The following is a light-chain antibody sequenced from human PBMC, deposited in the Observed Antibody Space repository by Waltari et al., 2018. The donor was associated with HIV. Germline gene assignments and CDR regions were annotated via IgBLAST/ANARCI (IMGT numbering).Light chain of an antibody. Sequence: QSVLTQPPSVSGAPGQRVTISCPWSSSNIGAGYDVHWYPQLPGTAPKLLIYGNSNRPSGVPDRFSGSKSGTSASLAITGLQAEDEADYYCQSYDSSLSGSVFGGGTKLTVL. CDR1: SSNIGAGYD. J-gene: IGLJ3*02. V-gene: IGLV1-40*01. CDR2: GNS. CDR3: QSYDSSLSGSV.